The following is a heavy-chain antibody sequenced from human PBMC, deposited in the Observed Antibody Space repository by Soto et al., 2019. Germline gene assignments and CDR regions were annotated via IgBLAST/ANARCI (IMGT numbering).Heavy chain of an antibody. CDR2: ISSSGSTI. J-gene: IGHJ4*02. Sequence: EVQLVESGGGLVQPGGSLRLSCAASGFTFSSYEMNWVRQAPGKGLEWVSYISSSGSTIYYADSVKGRFTISRDNAKNSLYLHMNSLRAEDTAVYYCARDRYYYDSSGYYNNYFDYWGQGTLVTVSS. CDR1: GFTFSSYE. CDR3: ARDRYYYDSSGYYNNYFDY. D-gene: IGHD3-22*01. V-gene: IGHV3-48*03.